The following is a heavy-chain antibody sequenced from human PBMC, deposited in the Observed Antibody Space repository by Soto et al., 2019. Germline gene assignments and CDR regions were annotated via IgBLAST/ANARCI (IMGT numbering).Heavy chain of an antibody. Sequence: PGGSLRLSCAASGFTFSSYWMHWVRQAPGKGLVWVSRINSDGSSTSYADSVKGRFTISRDNAKNTLYLQMNSLRAEDTAVYYCARAPVYYDSSGYYQYWGQGTLVTVSS. D-gene: IGHD3-22*01. CDR3: ARAPVYYDSSGYYQY. V-gene: IGHV3-74*01. J-gene: IGHJ4*02. CDR2: INSDGSST. CDR1: GFTFSSYW.